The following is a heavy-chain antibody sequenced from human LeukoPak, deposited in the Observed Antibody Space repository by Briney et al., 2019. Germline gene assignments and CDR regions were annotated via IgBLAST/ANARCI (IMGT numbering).Heavy chain of an antibody. V-gene: IGHV3-33*06. CDR3: AKVVQYTASTGTGLDY. Sequence: PGGSLRLSCAASGFTFFNYGMHWVRQAPGKGLDWVAVIWNDGGYKYYADPVKGRFTISRDNPKNTLYLQMNSLRAEDTAIYYCAKVVQYTASTGTGLDYWGQGTLVTVSS. CDR2: IWNDGGYK. D-gene: IGHD6-13*01. J-gene: IGHJ4*02. CDR1: GFTFFNYG.